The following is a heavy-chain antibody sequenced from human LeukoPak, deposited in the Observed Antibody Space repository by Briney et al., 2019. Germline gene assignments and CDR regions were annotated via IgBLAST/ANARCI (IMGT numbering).Heavy chain of an antibody. CDR3: ARGEGHGSYYFDF. J-gene: IGHJ4*02. V-gene: IGHV4-59*01. CDR1: RGAISSFY. D-gene: IGHD1-26*01. CDR2: VYYSGST. Sequence: SQTLSLTCTVSRGAISSFYWSWIRQPPGKGLDWIGYVYYSGSTNYNPSLNSRVTISVDTSKNRVSLKLSSVTAADTAVYYCARGEGHGSYYFDFWGQGTLVTVSS.